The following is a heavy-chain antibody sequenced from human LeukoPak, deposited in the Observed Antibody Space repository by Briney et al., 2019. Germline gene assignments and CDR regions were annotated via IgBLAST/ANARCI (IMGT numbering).Heavy chain of an antibody. D-gene: IGHD1-7*01. CDR2: ISGSGGST. J-gene: IGHJ4*02. Sequence: GGSLRLSCAASGFTFSSYAMSWVHQAPGKGLEWVSAISGSGGSTYYADSVKGRFTISRDNSKNTLYLQMNSLRAEDTAVYYCAKASVYITGSREDYWGQGTLVTVSS. CDR3: AKASVYITGSREDY. CDR1: GFTFSSYA. V-gene: IGHV3-23*01.